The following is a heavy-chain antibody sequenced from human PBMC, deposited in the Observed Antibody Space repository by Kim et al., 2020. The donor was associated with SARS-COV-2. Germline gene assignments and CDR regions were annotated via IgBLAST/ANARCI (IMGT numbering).Heavy chain of an antibody. CDR3: AKDQGYSSGWRGGYYYYGMDV. D-gene: IGHD6-19*01. V-gene: IGHV3-30*18. J-gene: IGHJ6*02. CDR1: GFTFSSYG. CDR2: ISYDGSNK. Sequence: GGSLRLSCAASGFTFSSYGMHWVRQAPGKGLEWVAVISYDGSNKYYADSVKGRFTISRDNSKNTLYLQMNSLRAEDTAVYYCAKDQGYSSGWRGGYYYYGMDVWGQGTTVTVSS.